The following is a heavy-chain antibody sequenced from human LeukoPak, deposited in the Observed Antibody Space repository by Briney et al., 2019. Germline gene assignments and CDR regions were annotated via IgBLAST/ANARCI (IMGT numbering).Heavy chain of an antibody. V-gene: IGHV3-21*01. CDR3: AREALVAAVDDAFDI. J-gene: IGHJ3*02. CDR2: ISSTSSYI. D-gene: IGHD6-13*01. CDR1: GFTFSSYT. Sequence: GGSLRLSCAASGFTFSSYTMNWVRRAPGKGLEWVSSISSTSSYIYYADSVKGRFTISRDNAKNLLYLQMNSLRAEDTAVYYCAREALVAAVDDAFDIWGQGTMVTVSS.